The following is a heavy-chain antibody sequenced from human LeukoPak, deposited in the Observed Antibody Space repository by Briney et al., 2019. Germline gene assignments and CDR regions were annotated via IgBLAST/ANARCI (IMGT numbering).Heavy chain of an antibody. Sequence: ASVKVSCTVSGYTLTELSMHWVRQAPGKGLERMGGFDPEDGETIYAQKFQGRVTMTEDTSTDTAYMELSSLRSEDTAEYYCARATTAYYYGSGRKYNWFDPWGQGTLVTVSS. CDR2: FDPEDGET. V-gene: IGHV1-24*01. CDR3: ARATTAYYYGSGRKYNWFDP. J-gene: IGHJ5*02. CDR1: GYTLTELS. D-gene: IGHD3-10*01.